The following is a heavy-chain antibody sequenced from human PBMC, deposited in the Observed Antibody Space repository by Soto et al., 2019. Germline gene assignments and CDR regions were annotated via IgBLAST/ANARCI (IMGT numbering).Heavy chain of an antibody. CDR2: IYHSGST. V-gene: IGHV4-4*02. Sequence: PSDTLSLTCVVSGVSIAGNNWWSWVRQTPEKGLEWLGEIYHSGSTNYNPSLWNRVTISVDKSQNQFSLKLNSVTAADTAVYYCARNTDYSGAGSTFDYWGQGTLVTVSS. CDR3: ARNTDYSGAGSTFDY. J-gene: IGHJ4*02. D-gene: IGHD3-10*01. CDR1: GVSIAGNNW.